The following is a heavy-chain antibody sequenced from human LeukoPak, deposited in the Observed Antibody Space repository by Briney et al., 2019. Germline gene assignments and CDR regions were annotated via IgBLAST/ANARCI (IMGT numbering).Heavy chain of an antibody. CDR2: ISSSSSYI. D-gene: IGHD3-22*01. CDR3: ARDLGGWLLDY. Sequence: GGSLRLSCAASGFTFSSYSMNWVHQAPGKGLEWVSSISSSSSYIYYADSVKGRFTISRDNAKNSLYLQMNSLRAEDTAVYYCARDLGGWLLDYWGQGTLVTVSS. J-gene: IGHJ4*02. V-gene: IGHV3-21*01. CDR1: GFTFSSYS.